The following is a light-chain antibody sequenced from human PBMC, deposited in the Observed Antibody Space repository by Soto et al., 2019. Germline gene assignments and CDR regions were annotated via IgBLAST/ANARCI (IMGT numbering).Light chain of an antibody. CDR1: SSDVGGYNY. V-gene: IGLV2-8*01. CDR2: EVS. J-gene: IGLJ1*01. CDR3: SSYAGSNTVV. Sequence: QSALTQPPSASGSPGQSVTISCTGTSSDVGGYNYVSWYQQHPGKAPKLMIYEVSKRPSGVPDRFSGSKSGNTASLTVSGLQAEDEADYYCSSYAGSNTVVFGTGTKLTVL.